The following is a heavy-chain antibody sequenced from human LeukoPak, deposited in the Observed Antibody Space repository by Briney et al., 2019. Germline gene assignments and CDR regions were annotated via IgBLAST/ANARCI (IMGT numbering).Heavy chain of an antibody. CDR2: ISGGGGST. CDR3: AKDFRRTYGVPSDF. D-gene: IGHD4/OR15-4a*01. Sequence: PGGSLRLSCAASGFTFNSYVMTWVRQAPGKGLEWVSAISGGGGSTFYADSVKGRFTISRDNSKNTLYLQMNSLRDEDTAVYYCAKDFRRTYGVPSDFWGQGTLVTVSS. J-gene: IGHJ4*02. CDR1: GFTFNSYV. V-gene: IGHV3-23*01.